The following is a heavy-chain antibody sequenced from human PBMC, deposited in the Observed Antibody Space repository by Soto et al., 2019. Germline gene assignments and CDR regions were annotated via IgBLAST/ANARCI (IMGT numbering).Heavy chain of an antibody. J-gene: IGHJ3*02. D-gene: IGHD4-17*01. CDR1: GYSSTSYW. CDR2: IYPGDSDT. CDR3: ARHLVTTYGDYEGAFDI. Sequence: GESLKISCKGSGYSSTSYWIGWVRQMPGKGLEWMGIIYPGDSDTRYSPSFQGQVTISADKSISTAYLQWSSLKASDTAMYYCARHLVTTYGDYEGAFDIWGQGTMVTVSS. V-gene: IGHV5-51*01.